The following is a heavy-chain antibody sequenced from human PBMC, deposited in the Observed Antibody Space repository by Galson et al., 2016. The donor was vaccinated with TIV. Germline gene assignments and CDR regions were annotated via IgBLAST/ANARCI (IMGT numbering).Heavy chain of an antibody. V-gene: IGHV5-10-1*01. CDR2: IDPSDSYI. D-gene: IGHD5/OR15-5a*01. CDR3: ARGVSTGSGWLDP. Sequence: QSGAEVKKPGESLRISCKGSGYSFTNYWINWVRQMPGKGLEWMGRIDPSDSYINYSPSFEGHVTISADRSITTAYPHWSSLRASDTAIYYCARGVSTGSGWLDPWGQGTLVTVSS. J-gene: IGHJ5*02. CDR1: GYSFTNYW.